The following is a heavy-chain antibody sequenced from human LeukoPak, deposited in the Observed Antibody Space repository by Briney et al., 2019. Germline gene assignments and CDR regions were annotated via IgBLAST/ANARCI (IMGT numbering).Heavy chain of an antibody. Sequence: GGSLRLSCAASGFTFSDYYMSWIRQAPGKGLEWVSYISSRGSTIYYADSVKGRSTISRDNAKNSLYLQMNSLRAEDTAVYYCARDYYDSSGYTRETYYFDYWGQGTLVTVSS. V-gene: IGHV3-11*04. CDR2: ISSRGSTI. CDR3: ARDYYDSSGYTRETYYFDY. J-gene: IGHJ4*02. D-gene: IGHD3-22*01. CDR1: GFTFSDYY.